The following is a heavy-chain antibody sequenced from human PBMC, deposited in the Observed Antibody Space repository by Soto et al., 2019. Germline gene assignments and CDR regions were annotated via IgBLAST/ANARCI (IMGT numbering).Heavy chain of an antibody. CDR1: GFTFDDYA. CDR3: AKSPLNTAMDPVWFDP. J-gene: IGHJ5*02. CDR2: ISWNSGSI. V-gene: IGHV3-9*01. D-gene: IGHD5-18*01. Sequence: EVQLVESGGGLVQPGRSLRLSCAASGFTFDDYAMHWVRQAPGKGLEWVSGISWNSGSIGYADSVKGRFTISRDNAKNSLCRQMNSLIAEDTALYYCAKSPLNTAMDPVWFDPWGQGTLVTVS.